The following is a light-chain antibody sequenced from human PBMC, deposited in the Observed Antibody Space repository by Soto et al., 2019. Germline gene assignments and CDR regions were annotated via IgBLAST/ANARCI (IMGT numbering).Light chain of an antibody. CDR3: QQYYSPPYT. J-gene: IGKJ2*01. CDR2: WAS. Sequence: DIVMTQSPDSLAVSLGERATINCKSSQSVLYSSNNKNYLGWFQQKPGQTPKLLIYWASTRDSGVPDRFSGSGSGTDFTLTINSLQVEDVAVYYCQQYYSPPYTFGQGTRLEIK. CDR1: QSVLYSSNNKNY. V-gene: IGKV4-1*01.